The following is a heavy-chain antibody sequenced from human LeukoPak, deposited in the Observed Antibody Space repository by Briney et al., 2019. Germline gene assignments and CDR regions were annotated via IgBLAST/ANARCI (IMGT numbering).Heavy chain of an antibody. CDR1: GGSIGSYY. V-gene: IGHV4-59*01. CDR3: ARRSPLATGHHFDY. CDR2: VYYSGST. Sequence: SETLSLTCTVSGGSIGSYYWSWIRQPPGKRLEWIGYVYYSGSTNYNPSLKSRVTVSVDTSKNQFSLSLSSVTAADTAVYYCARRSPLATGHHFDYWGQGARVTVSS. J-gene: IGHJ4*02. D-gene: IGHD6-13*01.